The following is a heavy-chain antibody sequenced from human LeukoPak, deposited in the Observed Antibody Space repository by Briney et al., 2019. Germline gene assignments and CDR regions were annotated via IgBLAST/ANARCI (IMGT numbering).Heavy chain of an antibody. D-gene: IGHD6-19*01. CDR3: ARGYSSGWFN. CDR2: ISSSGSTI. Sequence: GGSLRLSCAASGFTFTSYEMSWVRQAPGKGLEWVSYISSSGSTIYYADSVKGRFTISRDNSKNSLYLQMNSLRAEDTAVYYCARGYSSGWFNWGQGTLVTVSS. J-gene: IGHJ4*02. CDR1: GFTFTSYE. V-gene: IGHV3-48*03.